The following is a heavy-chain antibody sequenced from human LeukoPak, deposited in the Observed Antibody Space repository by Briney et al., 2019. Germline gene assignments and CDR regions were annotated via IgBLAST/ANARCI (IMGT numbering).Heavy chain of an antibody. CDR3: ARKNYDILTGYYAPDY. Sequence: PGGSLRLSCAASGFTFSSYEMNWVRQAPGKGLEWVSYISSSGSTIYYADSVKGRFTISRDNAKNSLYLQMNSLRAEDTAVYYCARKNYDILTGYYAPDYWGQGTLVTVSS. CDR1: GFTFSSYE. D-gene: IGHD3-9*01. CDR2: ISSSGSTI. V-gene: IGHV3-48*03. J-gene: IGHJ4*02.